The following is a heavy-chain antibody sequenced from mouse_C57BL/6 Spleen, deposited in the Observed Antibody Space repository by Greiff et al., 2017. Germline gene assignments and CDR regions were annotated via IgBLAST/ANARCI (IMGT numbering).Heavy chain of an antibody. V-gene: IGHV14-4*01. Sequence: VQLKESGAELVRPGASVKLSCTASGFNIKDDYMHWVKQRPEQGLEWIGWIDPENGDTEYASKFQGKATITADTSSNTAYLQLSSLTSEDTAVYYCTNPCITTVNAMDYWGQGTSVTVSS. CDR1: GFNIKDDY. CDR2: IDPENGDT. D-gene: IGHD1-1*01. CDR3: TNPCITTVNAMDY. J-gene: IGHJ4*01.